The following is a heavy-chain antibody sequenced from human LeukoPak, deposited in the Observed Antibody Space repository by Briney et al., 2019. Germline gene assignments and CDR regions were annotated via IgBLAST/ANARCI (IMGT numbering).Heavy chain of an antibody. CDR3: VKGGGSYSEYYFDK. Sequence: VKGRFTISRDNSKNTLFLQMNSLRTEDTALYYCVKGGGSYSEYYFDKWGQGTPVTVSS. V-gene: IGHV3-30*02. J-gene: IGHJ4*02. D-gene: IGHD1-26*01.